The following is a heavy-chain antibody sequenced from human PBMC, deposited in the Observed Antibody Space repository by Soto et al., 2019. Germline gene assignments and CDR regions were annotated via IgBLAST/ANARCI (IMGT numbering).Heavy chain of an antibody. D-gene: IGHD3-9*01. J-gene: IGHJ4*02. CDR1: GGSISSYY. V-gene: IGHV4-59*08. Sequence: SETLSLTCTVSGGSISSYYWSWIRQPPGKGLEWIGYIYYSGSTNYNPSLKSRVTISVDTSKNQFSLKLSSVTAAGTAVYYCAHILSGSQFNYWGQGTPVTVS. CDR2: IYYSGST. CDR3: AHILSGSQFNY.